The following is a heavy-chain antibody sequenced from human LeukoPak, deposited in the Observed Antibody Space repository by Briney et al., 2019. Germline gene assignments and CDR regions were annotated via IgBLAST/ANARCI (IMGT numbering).Heavy chain of an antibody. CDR2: ISYDGSNK. CDR1: GFTFSSYA. V-gene: IGHV3-30*04. D-gene: IGHD2-21*02. J-gene: IGHJ4*02. Sequence: GGSLRLSCAASGFTFSSYAMHWVRQAPGKGLEWVAVISYDGSNKYYADSVKGRFTISRDNSKNTLYLQMNSLRAEGTAVYYCATACGGDCYSDYWGQGTLVTVSS. CDR3: ATACGGDCYSDY.